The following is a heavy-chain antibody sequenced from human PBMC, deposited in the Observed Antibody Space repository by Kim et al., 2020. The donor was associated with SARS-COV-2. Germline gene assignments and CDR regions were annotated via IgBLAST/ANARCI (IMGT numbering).Heavy chain of an antibody. CDR2: TSGRGTSS. J-gene: IGHJ4*02. Sequence: GGSLRLSCAASGFGFSTYAMNWVRQAPGKGLQWVSGTSGRGTSSYYTDSVKGRFTISRDNSNNTVYLQMNSLRADDTAIYYCAKGSAGKGYYYFDYWGQGILVTVSS. CDR3: AKGSAGKGYYYFDY. V-gene: IGHV3-23*01. CDR1: GFGFSTYA. D-gene: IGHD1-26*01.